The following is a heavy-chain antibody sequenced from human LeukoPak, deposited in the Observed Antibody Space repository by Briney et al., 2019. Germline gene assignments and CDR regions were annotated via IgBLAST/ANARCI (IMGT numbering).Heavy chain of an antibody. CDR1: GGSISSGDYY. CDR2: IYYSGDT. CDR3: ARDYRNNWFDP. D-gene: IGHD4-11*01. V-gene: IGHV4-31*03. Sequence: PSETLSLTCTVSGGSISSGDYYWSWSRQHPGKGLEWIGYIYYSGDTYYNPSLRSRVSISVDTSKNQFSLKLSSVTAADTAMYYCARDYRNNWFDPWGQGTLVTVSA. J-gene: IGHJ5*02.